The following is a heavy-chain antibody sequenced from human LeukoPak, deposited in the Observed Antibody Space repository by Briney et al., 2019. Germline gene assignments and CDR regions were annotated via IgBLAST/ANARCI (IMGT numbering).Heavy chain of an antibody. D-gene: IGHD3-10*01. CDR1: GVSIRSGSYY. J-gene: IGHJ3*02. CDR2: IYTSGTT. CDR3: ARDKSRTYGSAGAFDI. V-gene: IGHV4-61*02. Sequence: SSETLSLTCTVSGVSIRSGSYYWSWIRQPAGKGLEWIGRIYTSGTTNYNPSLKSRVTMSVDTSKNQFSLKLSSVTAADTAVYYCARDKSRTYGSAGAFDIWGQGTMVTVSS.